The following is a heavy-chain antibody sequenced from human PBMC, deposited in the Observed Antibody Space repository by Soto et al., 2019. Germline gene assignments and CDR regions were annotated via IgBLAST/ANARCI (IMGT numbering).Heavy chain of an antibody. Sequence: GGSLRLSCVASGFTFSTYSINWVRQAPGKGLEWVSSISSRSDIYYADSVKGRFTISRDNAKNSVSLQMNSLRAEDTAVYYCAREYTAWPLAYGLDVWGQGTTVIVSS. J-gene: IGHJ6*02. CDR2: ISSRSDI. CDR3: AREYTAWPLAYGLDV. CDR1: GFTFSTYS. D-gene: IGHD2-2*02. V-gene: IGHV3-21*01.